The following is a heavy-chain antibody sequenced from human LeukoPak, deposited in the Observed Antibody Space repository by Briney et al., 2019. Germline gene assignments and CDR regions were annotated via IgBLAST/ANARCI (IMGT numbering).Heavy chain of an antibody. CDR3: ARDREMATMTFDY. D-gene: IGHD5-24*01. J-gene: IGHJ4*02. CDR2: IWYDGSNK. V-gene: IGHV3-33*01. Sequence: PGRSLRLSCAASGFTFSSYGMHWVRPAPGKGLEWVAVIWYDGSNKYYADSVKGRFTISRDNSKNTLYLQMNSLRAEDTAVYYCARDREMATMTFDYWGQGTLVTVSS. CDR1: GFTFSSYG.